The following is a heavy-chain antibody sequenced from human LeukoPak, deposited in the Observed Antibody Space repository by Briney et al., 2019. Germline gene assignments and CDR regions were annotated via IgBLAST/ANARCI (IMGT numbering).Heavy chain of an antibody. CDR2: IKSKTDGGTT. CDR1: GFTVNSNY. V-gene: IGHV3-15*01. J-gene: IGHJ4*02. CDR3: TTDRTFTIFGVVTPFDY. Sequence: GGSLRLSCAASGFTVNSNYIHWVRQAPGKGLEWVGRIKSKTDGGTTDYAAPVKGRFTISRDDSKNTLYLQMNSLKTEDTAVYYCTTDRTFTIFGVVTPFDYWGQGTLVTVSS. D-gene: IGHD3-3*01.